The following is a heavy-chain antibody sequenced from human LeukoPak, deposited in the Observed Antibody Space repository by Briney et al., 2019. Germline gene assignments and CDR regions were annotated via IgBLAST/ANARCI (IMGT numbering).Heavy chain of an antibody. Sequence: SGTLSLTCAVSGGSISSSNWWSWVRQPPGKGLEWIGEIYHSGSTNYNPSLKSRVTISVDRSKNQFSLKLSSVTAADTAVYYCARAEVEYDFWSGYYFDYWGQGTLVTVSS. V-gene: IGHV4-4*02. J-gene: IGHJ4*02. D-gene: IGHD3-3*01. CDR3: ARAEVEYDFWSGYYFDY. CDR2: IYHSGST. CDR1: GGSISSSNW.